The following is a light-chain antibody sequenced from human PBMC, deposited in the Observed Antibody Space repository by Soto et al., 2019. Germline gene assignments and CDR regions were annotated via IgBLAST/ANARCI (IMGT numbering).Light chain of an antibody. CDR3: QQYDHLPT. CDR2: DAS. J-gene: IGKJ5*01. CDR1: QDITNY. V-gene: IGKV1-33*01. Sequence: DIQLTQSPSSLSASVGDRFTITCRASQDITNYLNWFQQKPGRAPTLVIYDASNLETGVPSRFSGSGSGTDFALTISSLQPEDIATYYCQQYDHLPTFGQGTRLEIK.